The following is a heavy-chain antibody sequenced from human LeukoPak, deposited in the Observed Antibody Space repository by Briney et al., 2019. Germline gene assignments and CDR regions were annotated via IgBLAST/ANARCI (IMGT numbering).Heavy chain of an antibody. CDR3: ARDPSFSVVAATPSYFDY. V-gene: IGHV1-18*01. CDR2: ISAYNGNT. Sequence: ASVKVSCKASGGTFSSYAISWVRQAPGQGLEWMGWISAYNGNTNYAQKLQGRVTMTTDTSTSTAYMELRSLRSDDTAVYYCARDPSFSVVAATPSYFDYWGQGTLVTVSS. CDR1: GGTFSSYA. J-gene: IGHJ4*02. D-gene: IGHD2-15*01.